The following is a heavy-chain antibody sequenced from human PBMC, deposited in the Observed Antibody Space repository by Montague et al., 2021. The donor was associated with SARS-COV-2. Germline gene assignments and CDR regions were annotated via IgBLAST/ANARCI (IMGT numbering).Heavy chain of an antibody. J-gene: IGHJ4*02. CDR2: IGTAGDT. D-gene: IGHD3-22*01. CDR1: GFTFSSYD. V-gene: IGHV3-13*01. CDR3: ARAPRGYYDSSGYCNPPYYFDY. Sequence: SLRLSCAASGFTFSSYDMHWVRQATGKGLEWVSAIGTAGDTYYPCSVKGRFTISRENAKNSLYLQMNSLRAGDTAVYYCARAPRGYYDSSGYCNPPYYFDYWGQGTLVTVSS.